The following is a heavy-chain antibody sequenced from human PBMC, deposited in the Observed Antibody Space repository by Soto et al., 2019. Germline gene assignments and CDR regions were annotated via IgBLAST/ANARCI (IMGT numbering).Heavy chain of an antibody. J-gene: IGHJ4*02. D-gene: IGHD5-18*01. CDR2: IWYDGSKE. Sequence: QVQLVESGGGVVQPGRSLRLSCAASGFTFSSHAMHWVRQAPGKGLEWVAVIWYDGSKEYYGDSVKGRFTISRDDSKNTLHLQMNSLRDEDTAVYYCARDPGYSSFDFEYWGQGTRVTVSS. CDR1: GFTFSSHA. V-gene: IGHV3-33*01. CDR3: ARDPGYSSFDFEY.